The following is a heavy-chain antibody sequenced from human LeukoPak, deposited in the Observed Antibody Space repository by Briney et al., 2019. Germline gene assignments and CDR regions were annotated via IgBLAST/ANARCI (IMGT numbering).Heavy chain of an antibody. Sequence: GGSLRLSCAASGFTFSSYAMSWVRQAPGKGLAWVSAISGSGGSTYYADSVKGRFTISRDNSKNTLYLQMNSLRAEDTAVYYCASGSTSPVFDYWGQGTLVTVSS. CDR2: ISGSGGST. V-gene: IGHV3-23*01. CDR1: GFTFSSYA. CDR3: ASGSTSPVFDY. J-gene: IGHJ4*02. D-gene: IGHD1-26*01.